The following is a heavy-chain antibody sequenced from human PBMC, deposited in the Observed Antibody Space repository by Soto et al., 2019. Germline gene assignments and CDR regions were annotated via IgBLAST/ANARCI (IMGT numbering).Heavy chain of an antibody. CDR1: GFTFSSYA. Sequence: EVQLLESGGGLVQPGGSLRLSCAASGFTFSSYAMHWVRQAPGKGLEWVSAISGSGDTTYYADSVKGRFTLSRDNSKNTLYLQMNSLRAEDTALYYCARDSRNRNFFDYWGQGTLVTVSS. D-gene: IGHD2-2*01. V-gene: IGHV3-23*01. J-gene: IGHJ4*02. CDR3: ARDSRNRNFFDY. CDR2: ISGSGDTT.